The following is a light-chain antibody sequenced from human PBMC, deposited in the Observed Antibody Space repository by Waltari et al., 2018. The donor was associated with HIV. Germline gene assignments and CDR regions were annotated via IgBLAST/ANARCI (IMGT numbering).Light chain of an antibody. J-gene: IGLJ3*02. CDR3: ASWDDSRSGWV. V-gene: IGLV1-47*01. CDR2: RNH. CDR1: VSSLGINS. Sequence: QSVLSQAPSASATPGQRVTPSCSGSVSSLGINSFHWYQHFPGMAPKRLLYRNHHRPSGVPDRFSGSKSGTSASLAISGLQSDDEADYYCASWDDSRSGWVFGGGTRLTVL.